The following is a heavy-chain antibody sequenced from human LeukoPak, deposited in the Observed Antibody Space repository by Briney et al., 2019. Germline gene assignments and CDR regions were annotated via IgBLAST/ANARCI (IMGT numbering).Heavy chain of an antibody. V-gene: IGHV6-1*01. J-gene: IGHJ3*02. CDR3: ARGGQGDGYSADETFDI. CDR2: TYYRSKWYN. D-gene: IGHD5-24*01. Sequence: ASRTLSLTCAISGDSVSSNSTACNWIRQSPSRGLEWLGRTYYRSKWYNDYAVSVKSRITINPDTSKNQFSLQLNSVTPEDTAVYYCARGGQGDGYSADETFDIWGQGTMVTVSS. CDR1: GDSVSSNSTA.